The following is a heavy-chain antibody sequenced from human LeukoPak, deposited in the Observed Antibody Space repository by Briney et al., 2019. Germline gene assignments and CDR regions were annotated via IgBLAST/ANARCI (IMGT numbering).Heavy chain of an antibody. V-gene: IGHV1-18*01. CDR3: AKDLAVAGLVFDY. CDR2: ISAYNGNT. Sequence: VGSVKVSCKASGYTFTSYGISWVRQAPGQGLEWMGWISAYNGNTNYAQKLQGRVTMTTDTSTSTAYMELRSLTSDDTAVYYCAKDLAVAGLVFDYWGQGTLVTVSS. J-gene: IGHJ4*02. D-gene: IGHD6-19*01. CDR1: GYTFTSYG.